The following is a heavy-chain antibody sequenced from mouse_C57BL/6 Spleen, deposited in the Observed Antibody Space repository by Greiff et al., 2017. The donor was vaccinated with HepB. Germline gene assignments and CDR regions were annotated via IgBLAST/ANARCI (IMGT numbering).Heavy chain of an antibody. V-gene: IGHV1-26*01. CDR3: ARWGLEFAY. Sequence: EVQLQQSGPELVKPGASVKISCKASGYTFTDYYMNWVKQSHGKSLEWIGDINPNNGGTSYNQKFKGKATLTVDKSSSTAYMELRSLTSEDSAVYYCARWGLEFAYWGQGTLVTVSA. J-gene: IGHJ3*01. D-gene: IGHD2-4*01. CDR1: GYTFTDYY. CDR2: INPNNGGT.